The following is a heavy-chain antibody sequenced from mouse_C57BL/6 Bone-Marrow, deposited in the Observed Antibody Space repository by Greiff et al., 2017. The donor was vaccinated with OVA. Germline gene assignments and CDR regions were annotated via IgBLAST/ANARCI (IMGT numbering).Heavy chain of an antibody. CDR1: GFTFRSYG. D-gene: IGHD1-1*02. CDR2: ISSGGSYT. J-gene: IGHJ3*01. V-gene: IGHV5-6*01. Sequence: EVKLVESGGDLVKPGGSLKLSCAASGFTFRSYGMSWVRQTPDKRLEWVATISSGGSYTYYPDSVKGRFTISRDNAKNTLYLQMSSLKSEDTAMYYCARHWCWGQGTLVTVSA. CDR3: ARHWC.